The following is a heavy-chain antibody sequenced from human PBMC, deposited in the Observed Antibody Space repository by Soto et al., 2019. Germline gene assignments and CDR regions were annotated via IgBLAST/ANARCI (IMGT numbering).Heavy chain of an antibody. Sequence: PSETLSLTCAVSGGSISSGGYSWSWIRQPPGKGLEWIGYMYHSGSTYYNPSLKSRVTISIDRSKNQFSLKLSSVTAADTAVYYCASVPDYWGQGLLVSV. CDR1: GGSISSGGYS. D-gene: IGHD2-2*01. J-gene: IGHJ4*02. CDR3: ASVPDY. CDR2: MYHSGST. V-gene: IGHV4-30-2*01.